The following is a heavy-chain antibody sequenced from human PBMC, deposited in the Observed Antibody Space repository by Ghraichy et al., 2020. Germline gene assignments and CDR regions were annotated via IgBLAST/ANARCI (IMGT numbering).Heavy chain of an antibody. Sequence: LTCAASGFTFSSYSMNWVRQAPGKGLEWVSSISSSSSYIYYADSVKGRFTISRDNAKNSLYLQMNSLRAEDTAVYYCARDPNDILTGYSLGWFDPWGQGTLVTVSS. CDR1: GFTFSSYS. J-gene: IGHJ5*02. CDR3: ARDPNDILTGYSLGWFDP. CDR2: ISSSSSYI. D-gene: IGHD3-9*01. V-gene: IGHV3-21*01.